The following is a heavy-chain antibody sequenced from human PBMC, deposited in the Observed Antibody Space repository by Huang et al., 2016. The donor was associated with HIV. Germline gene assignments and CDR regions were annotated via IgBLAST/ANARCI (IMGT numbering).Heavy chain of an antibody. Sequence: DVQLVESGGGLVQPGGSLRLSCAASGFTFSTYSMNWVRQAPGKGLEGVSYISSSSSTIYYAESGTGPFTISRDNAKNSLFLQMNRLRDEDTAVYYCARGIRYFGVVAYFDYWGQGALVTVSS. V-gene: IGHV3-48*02. J-gene: IGHJ4*02. CDR3: ARGIRYFGVVAYFDY. CDR1: GFTFSTYS. D-gene: IGHD3-3*01. CDR2: ISSSSSTI.